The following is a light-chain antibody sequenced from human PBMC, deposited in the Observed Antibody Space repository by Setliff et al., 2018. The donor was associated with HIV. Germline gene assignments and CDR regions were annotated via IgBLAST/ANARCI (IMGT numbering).Light chain of an antibody. CDR3: SSYAITNTLP. CDR1: SSDVGGYSH. Sequence: QSVLTQPASVSGSPGQSITISCTGTSSDVGGYSHVAWYQQHPGKAPKLMIYEVRNRPSGVSNRFSGSKSGNTASLTISGLRAEDEADYYCSSYAITNTLPFGTGTKSPS. V-gene: IGLV2-14*01. CDR2: EVR. J-gene: IGLJ1*01.